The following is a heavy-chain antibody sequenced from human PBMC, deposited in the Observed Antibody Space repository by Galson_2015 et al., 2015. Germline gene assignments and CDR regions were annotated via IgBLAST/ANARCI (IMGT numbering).Heavy chain of an antibody. CDR3: ARARYDFDYPEDPYYYYGMDV. Sequence: PALVTPSPPRTLTCTFSGISLRTRGMCVSWSRQPPGKALEWIALTDWDEDNYYSTTQKTRLTISKDTSKNQVVLTMTNMDPVDTATYYCARARYDFDYPEDPYYYYGMDVWGQGTTVTVSS. CDR1: GISLRTRGMC. D-gene: IGHD3-9*01. J-gene: IGHJ6*02. CDR2: TDWDEDN. V-gene: IGHV2-70*01.